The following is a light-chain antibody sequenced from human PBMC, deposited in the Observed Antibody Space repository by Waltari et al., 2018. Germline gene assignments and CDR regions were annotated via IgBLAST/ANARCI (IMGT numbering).Light chain of an antibody. Sequence: QSGLPQPASVSGSPGQSITMSCTGTSSDVGNYDLVSWYQQYPGKAPKLMVYEVTRRSSGVSDRFSGSKSGNTASLTIYGLQSEDEADYYCCSYAGLGIYVFGTGTKVTVL. V-gene: IGLV2-23*02. CDR2: EVT. CDR1: SSDVGNYDL. CDR3: CSYAGLGIYV. J-gene: IGLJ1*01.